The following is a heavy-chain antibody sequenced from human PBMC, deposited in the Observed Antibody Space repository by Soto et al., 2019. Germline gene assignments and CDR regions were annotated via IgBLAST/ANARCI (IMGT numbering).Heavy chain of an antibody. CDR3: ARDQSPYQLPSPNWFDP. Sequence: PGGSLRLSCAASRFTFSNYAMSWVRQAPGKGLEWVSSISGSDDSTYYADSVKGRFTISRDNSKNTLYLQMNSLRAEDTAVYYCARDQSPYQLPSPNWFDPWGQGTLVTVSS. J-gene: IGHJ5*02. D-gene: IGHD2-2*01. V-gene: IGHV3-23*01. CDR1: RFTFSNYA. CDR2: ISGSDDST.